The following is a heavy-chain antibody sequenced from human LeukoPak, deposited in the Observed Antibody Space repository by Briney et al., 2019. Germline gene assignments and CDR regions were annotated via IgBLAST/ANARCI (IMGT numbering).Heavy chain of an antibody. D-gene: IGHD1-14*01. V-gene: IGHV1-69*13. CDR1: GGTFSSYA. CDR3: GRKSANRKTSEFDY. CDR2: IIPIFGTA. J-gene: IGHJ4*02. Sequence: GASVKVSCKASGGTFSSYAISWVRQAPGQGLEWMGGIIPIFGTANYAQKFQGRATITADESTSTAYMELSGLTSDDTAVYYCGRKSANRKTSEFDYWGQGTLVTVSS.